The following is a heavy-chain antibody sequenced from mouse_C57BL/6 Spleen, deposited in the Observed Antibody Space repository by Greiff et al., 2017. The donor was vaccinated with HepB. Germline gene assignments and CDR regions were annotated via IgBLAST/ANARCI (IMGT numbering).Heavy chain of an antibody. CDR3: AREDYYGSSMDY. D-gene: IGHD1-1*01. CDR1: GYAFSSSW. CDR2: IYPGDGDT. V-gene: IGHV1-82*01. Sequence: LQESGPELVKPGASVKISCKASGYAFSSSWMNWVKQRPGKGLEWIGRIYPGDGDTNYNGKFKGKATLTSDKSSSTAYMQLSSLTSEDSAVYFCAREDYYGSSMDYWGQGTSVTVSS. J-gene: IGHJ4*01.